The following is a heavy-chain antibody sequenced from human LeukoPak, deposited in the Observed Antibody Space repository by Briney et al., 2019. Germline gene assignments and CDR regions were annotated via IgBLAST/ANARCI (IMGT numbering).Heavy chain of an antibody. V-gene: IGHV4-59*01. CDR2: IYYSGST. D-gene: IGHD3-22*01. Sequence: SETLSLTCTVSGGPISGYSWSWIRQPPGKGLEWIGYIYYSGSTNYNPSLKSRVTISVDTSKSQVSLQLSSMTAADTAVYYCARVADYYESSGYYDYWGQGTLVTVSS. J-gene: IGHJ4*02. CDR1: GGPISGYS. CDR3: ARVADYYESSGYYDY.